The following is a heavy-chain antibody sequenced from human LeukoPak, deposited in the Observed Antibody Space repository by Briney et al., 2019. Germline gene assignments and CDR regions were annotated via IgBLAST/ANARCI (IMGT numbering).Heavy chain of an antibody. CDR2: ISVYNGNT. J-gene: IGHJ5*02. Sequence: ASVKVSCKSSGYIFTSYGISWVRQAPGQGLEWMGWISVYNGNTNYPQRLQDRVTMTTDTSTTTAYMELRSLRSDDTDVYYCARDINGYYYDSHGYYPTDLWGQGTLATVSS. CDR1: GYIFTSYG. V-gene: IGHV1-18*01. CDR3: ARDINGYYYDSHGYYPTDL. D-gene: IGHD3-22*01.